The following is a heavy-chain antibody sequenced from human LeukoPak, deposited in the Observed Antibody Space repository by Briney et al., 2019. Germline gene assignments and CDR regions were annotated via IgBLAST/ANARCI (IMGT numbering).Heavy chain of an antibody. CDR1: GFTFSSYS. D-gene: IGHD3-3*01. CDR3: ARDERLLSFLK. Sequence: GGSLRLSCAASGFTFSSYSMNWVRQAPGKGLEWVSGITGSGGSTYYADSVKGRFTISRDNSKNTLYLQMNSLRAEDTAIYYCARDERLLSFLKWGQGTLVTVSS. V-gene: IGHV3-23*01. J-gene: IGHJ4*02. CDR2: ITGSGGST.